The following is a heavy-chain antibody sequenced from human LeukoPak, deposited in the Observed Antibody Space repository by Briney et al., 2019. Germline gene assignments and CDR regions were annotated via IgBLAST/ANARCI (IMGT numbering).Heavy chain of an antibody. V-gene: IGHV3-11*03. CDR3: ARSGIYRNDAFDI. CDR2: ISSGSTYT. Sequence: GGSLRLSCAASGFTFTDYYMSWIRQAPGKGLEWFSYISSGSTYTNYAYSVKGRFTISRDNAKTSLFLQMDSLRAEDTAVYYCARSGIYRNDAFDIWGQGTMVTVSS. J-gene: IGHJ3*02. D-gene: IGHD1-26*01. CDR1: GFTFTDYY.